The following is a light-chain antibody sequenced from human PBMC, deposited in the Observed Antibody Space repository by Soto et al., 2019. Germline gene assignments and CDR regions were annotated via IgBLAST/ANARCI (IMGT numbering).Light chain of an antibody. CDR3: QQSYSTPPLT. Sequence: DIQMTQSPSSLSASVGDRVTITCRASQSISSYLNWYQQKPGKAPKLLIYAASSLQSGVPSRFSGSGSGTDFTLTSSSLQPEDFATDYCQQSYSTPPLTFGGGTKVEIK. V-gene: IGKV1-39*01. CDR1: QSISSY. J-gene: IGKJ4*01. CDR2: AAS.